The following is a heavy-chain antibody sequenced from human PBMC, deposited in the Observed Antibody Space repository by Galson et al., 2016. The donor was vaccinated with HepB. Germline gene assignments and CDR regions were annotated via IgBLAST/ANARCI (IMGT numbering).Heavy chain of an antibody. CDR3: ARDVQHRFDS. J-gene: IGHJ4*02. Sequence: SVKVSCKASGYTFTTSGISWVRQAPGQGLEWMGWISTYGGNTNYAQKFQGGLTLTTDSSTTTPYMELRSLRVDDTALYYCARDVQHRFDSGGQGTLVTVSS. CDR1: GYTFTTSG. V-gene: IGHV1-18*01. CDR2: ISTYGGNT.